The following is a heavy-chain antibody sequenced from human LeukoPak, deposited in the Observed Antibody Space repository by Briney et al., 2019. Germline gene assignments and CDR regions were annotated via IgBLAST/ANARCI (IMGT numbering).Heavy chain of an antibody. D-gene: IGHD1-1*01. CDR3: ARDWALDS. CDR1: PFTFSTYD. Sequence: GGSLRLSCAASPFTFSTYDMNWVRQAPGKGLEWVSFISSGSSTIYYADSVKGRFTISRDNAKNSLYLQMNSLRVEDTAVYYCARDWALDSWGQGTLVTVSS. CDR2: ISSGSSTI. V-gene: IGHV3-48*01. J-gene: IGHJ4*02.